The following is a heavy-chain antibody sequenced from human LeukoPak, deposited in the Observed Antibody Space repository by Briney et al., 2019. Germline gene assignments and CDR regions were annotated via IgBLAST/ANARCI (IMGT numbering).Heavy chain of an antibody. CDR3: ATDYVMHSSGNYTDF. CDR1: GYTFTSYG. V-gene: IGHV1-18*01. Sequence: ASVKVSCKASGYTFTSYGISWVRQAPGQGLEWMGWISAYNGNTNYAQKLQGRVTITADESTSTAYMELSSLRSEDTAVYFCATDYVMHSSGNYTDFWGQGTLVIVSS. CDR2: ISAYNGNT. D-gene: IGHD3-22*01. J-gene: IGHJ4*02.